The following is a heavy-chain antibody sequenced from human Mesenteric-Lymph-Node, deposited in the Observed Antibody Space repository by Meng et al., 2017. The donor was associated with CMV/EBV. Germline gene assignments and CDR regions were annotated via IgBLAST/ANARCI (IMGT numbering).Heavy chain of an antibody. V-gene: IGHV2-26*01. CDR1: GFSLSNARMG. J-gene: IGHJ4*02. CDR2: IFSNDEK. CDR3: ARAGYCTNGVCPRAFDY. Sequence: SGPTLVKPPETLTLTCTVSGFSLSNARMGVSWIRQPPGKALEWLAHIFSNDEKSYSTSLKSRLTISKDTSQSQVVLTMTNMDPVDTATYYCARAGYCTNGVCPRAFDYWGQGTLVTVSS. D-gene: IGHD2-8*01.